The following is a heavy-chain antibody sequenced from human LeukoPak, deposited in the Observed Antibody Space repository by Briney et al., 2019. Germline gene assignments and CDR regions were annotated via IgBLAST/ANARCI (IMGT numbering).Heavy chain of an antibody. D-gene: IGHD1-26*01. Sequence: PSQTLSLTCTVSGVSISSGSHYWSWIRQPAGKGLEWIGRIYTSGSTNYNPSLKSRVTISVDTSKNQFSLKLSSVTAADTAVYYCARGVLREFDYWGQGTLVTVSS. V-gene: IGHV4-61*02. CDR2: IYTSGST. CDR3: ARGVLREFDY. CDR1: GVSISSGSHY. J-gene: IGHJ4*02.